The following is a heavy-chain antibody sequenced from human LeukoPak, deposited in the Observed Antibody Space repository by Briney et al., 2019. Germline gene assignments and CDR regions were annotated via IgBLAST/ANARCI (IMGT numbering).Heavy chain of an antibody. CDR1: GGSCSGYY. D-gene: IGHD3-22*01. V-gene: IGHV4-34*01. CDR2: INHSGST. CDR3: AREPYYYDSSVFDY. J-gene: IGHJ4*02. Sequence: SETLSLTCAVYGGSCSGYYWSWIRQPPGKGLEWIGEINHSGSTNYNPSLKSRVTISVDTSKNQFSLKLSSVTAADTAVYYCAREPYYYDSSVFDYWGQGTLVTVSS.